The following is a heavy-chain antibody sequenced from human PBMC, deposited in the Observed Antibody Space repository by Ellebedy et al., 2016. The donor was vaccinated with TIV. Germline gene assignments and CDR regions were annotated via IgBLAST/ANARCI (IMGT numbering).Heavy chain of an antibody. CDR2: INPEGSGK. CDR3: ARDPHFGAVDL. V-gene: IGHV3-7*03. CDR1: GFTFGSNW. Sequence: PGGSLRLSCAASGFTFGSNWMAWVRQAPGKGLEWVAEINPEGSGKYYVDSVKGRFTMSRDNDKRILHLQMNSLSADDTAVYYCARDPHFGAVDLWGQGTLVTVSS. J-gene: IGHJ5*02. D-gene: IGHD3-16*01.